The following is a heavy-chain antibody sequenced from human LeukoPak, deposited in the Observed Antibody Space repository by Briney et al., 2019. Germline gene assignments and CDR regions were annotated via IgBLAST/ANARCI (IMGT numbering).Heavy chain of an antibody. Sequence: ASVKVSCKASGGTFSSYAISWVRQAPGQGLEWMGGIIPIFGTANYAQKFQGRVTITTDESTSTAYMELSSLRSEDTAVYYCARERTRGVLDFDYWGQGTLVTVSS. V-gene: IGHV1-69*05. CDR2: IIPIFGTA. D-gene: IGHD3-10*01. J-gene: IGHJ4*02. CDR3: ARERTRGVLDFDY. CDR1: GGTFSSYA.